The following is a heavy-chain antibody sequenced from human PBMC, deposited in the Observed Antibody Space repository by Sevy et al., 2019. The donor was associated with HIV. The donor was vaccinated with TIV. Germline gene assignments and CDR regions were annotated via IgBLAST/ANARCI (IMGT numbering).Heavy chain of an antibody. CDR3: ARDFTGFNGMDV. Sequence: GGSLRLSCAASGFSFSSYGMHWVRQAPGKGLEWVAVISYHGRNEFYGDSVKGRFTISRYNSKKTLYLQVNSLRAEDTAVYYCARDFTGFNGMDVWGQGTMVTVSS. CDR1: GFSFSSYG. CDR2: ISYHGRNE. J-gene: IGHJ6*02. D-gene: IGHD3-9*01. V-gene: IGHV3-30*03.